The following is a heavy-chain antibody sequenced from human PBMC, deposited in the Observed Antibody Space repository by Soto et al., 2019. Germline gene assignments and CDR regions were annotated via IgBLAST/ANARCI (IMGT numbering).Heavy chain of an antibody. Sequence: GESLKISCKGSGYSFTNYWIGWVRQMPGKGLEWMAMIFPGDSNIKYSPSFQGQVTISADKSISTAYLQWSSLKASDTAMYYCARARSRGTAAAFDICGKGTMLTVSS. CDR2: IFPGDSNI. D-gene: IGHD1-1*01. CDR3: ARARSRGTAAAFDI. J-gene: IGHJ3*02. V-gene: IGHV5-51*01. CDR1: GYSFTNYW.